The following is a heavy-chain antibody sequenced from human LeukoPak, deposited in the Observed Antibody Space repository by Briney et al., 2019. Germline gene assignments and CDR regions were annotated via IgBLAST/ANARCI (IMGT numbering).Heavy chain of an antibody. Sequence: SQTLSLTCTVSGGSISSSSYYWSWIRQPPGKGLEWIGYIYYSGSTNYNPSLKSRFTISVDTSKNQFSLKLSSVTAADTAVYYCAREVVGVAVAGRLFDYWGQGTLGTVSS. D-gene: IGHD6-19*01. CDR2: IYYSGST. CDR1: GGSISSSSYY. V-gene: IGHV4-61*01. CDR3: AREVVGVAVAGRLFDY. J-gene: IGHJ4*02.